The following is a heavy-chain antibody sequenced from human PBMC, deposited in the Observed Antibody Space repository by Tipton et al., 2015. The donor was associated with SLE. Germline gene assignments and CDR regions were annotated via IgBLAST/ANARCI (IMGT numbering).Heavy chain of an antibody. D-gene: IGHD6-25*01. CDR2: IYYSGST. Sequence: TLSLTCTVSGGSISSYYWSWIRQPPGKGLEWIGYIYYSGSTNYNPSLKSRVTISINTSKNQFSLNLSSVTAADTAVYFCARGVRYSSGQSAFDIWGQGTMASVSS. CDR3: ARGVRYSSGQSAFDI. V-gene: IGHV4-59*12. J-gene: IGHJ3*02. CDR1: GGSISSYY.